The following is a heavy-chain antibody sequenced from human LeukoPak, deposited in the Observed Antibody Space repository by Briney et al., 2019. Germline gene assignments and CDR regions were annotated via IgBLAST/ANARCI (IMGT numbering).Heavy chain of an antibody. CDR3: ARRIYLWSGGFDY. Sequence: SETLSLTCTVSGGSISSYYWGWTRQPPGKGLEWIGSIYYSGSTYYNPSLKSRVTISVDTSKNQFSLKLSSVTAADTAVYYCARRIYLWSGGFDYWGQGTLVTVSS. CDR2: IYYSGST. V-gene: IGHV4-39*07. J-gene: IGHJ4*02. CDR1: GGSISSYY. D-gene: IGHD5-18*01.